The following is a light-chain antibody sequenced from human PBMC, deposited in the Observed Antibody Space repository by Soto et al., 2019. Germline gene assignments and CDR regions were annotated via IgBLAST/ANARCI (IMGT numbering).Light chain of an antibody. CDR2: DAS. Sequence: EIVLTQSPATLSLSPGERATLSCRASQSVSSYLAWYQQKPGQAPRLLIYDASNRATGIPARFSGSVSGTDFTLTISSLEPEDFAVYYFQQRSSWPTFGQGTRLEIK. CDR3: QQRSSWPT. J-gene: IGKJ5*01. V-gene: IGKV3-11*01. CDR1: QSVSSY.